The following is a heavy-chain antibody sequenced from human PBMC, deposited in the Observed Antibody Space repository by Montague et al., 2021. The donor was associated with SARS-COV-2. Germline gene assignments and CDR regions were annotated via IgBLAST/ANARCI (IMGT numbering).Heavy chain of an antibody. Sequence: SETLSLTCTVSHFSITSYWWSWIRQPPGKGLEWIGNIYYNGNTYXNSSLTSRVTMSADTSRNQFSLRVTSVTAADTAMYYCARLGLLPYYFDVWGRGALVTVSS. J-gene: IGHJ2*01. V-gene: IGHV4-59*08. CDR1: HFSITSYW. D-gene: IGHD3/OR15-3a*01. CDR2: IYYNGNT. CDR3: ARLGLLPYYFDV.